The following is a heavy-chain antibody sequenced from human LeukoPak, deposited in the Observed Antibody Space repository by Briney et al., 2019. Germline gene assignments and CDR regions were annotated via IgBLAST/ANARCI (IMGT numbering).Heavy chain of an antibody. D-gene: IGHD3-16*02. CDR1: GGSFSGYY. CDR3: ARVSYDYVWGSYRFDY. Sequence: SETLSLTCAVYGGSFSGYYWSWIRQPPGKGLEWIGEINHSGSTNYNPSLKSRLTISVDTSKNQFSLKLSSVTAADTAVYYCARVSYDYVWGSYRFDYWGQGTLVTVSS. J-gene: IGHJ4*02. CDR2: INHSGST. V-gene: IGHV4-34*01.